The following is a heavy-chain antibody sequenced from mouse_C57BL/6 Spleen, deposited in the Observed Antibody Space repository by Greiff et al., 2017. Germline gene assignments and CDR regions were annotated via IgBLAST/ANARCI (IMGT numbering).Heavy chain of an antibody. D-gene: IGHD4-1*01. Sequence: EVMLVESGGGLVKPGGSLKLSCAASGFTFSDYGMHWVRQAPETGLEWVAYISSGSSTIYYADTVKGRFTISRDNAKNTLFLQMTSLRSEDTAMYYCATNWDYFDYWGQGTTLTVSS. CDR2: ISSGSSTI. CDR1: GFTFSDYG. V-gene: IGHV5-17*01. J-gene: IGHJ2*01. CDR3: ATNWDYFDY.